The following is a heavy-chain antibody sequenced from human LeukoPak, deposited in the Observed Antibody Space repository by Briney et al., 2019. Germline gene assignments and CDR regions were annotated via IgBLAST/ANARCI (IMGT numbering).Heavy chain of an antibody. J-gene: IGHJ4*02. V-gene: IGHV3-9*01. D-gene: IGHD3-10*01. CDR3: VRDAGSYGFDH. CDR1: GFIFDDYA. Sequence: GRSLRLSCAASGFIFDDYAMHWVRQGPGKGLEWVSDISWNSGSIRYADSVKGRFTISRDNAKNALYLQLNSLRTEDTALYYCVRDAGSYGFDHWGQGTLVTVSS. CDR2: ISWNSGSI.